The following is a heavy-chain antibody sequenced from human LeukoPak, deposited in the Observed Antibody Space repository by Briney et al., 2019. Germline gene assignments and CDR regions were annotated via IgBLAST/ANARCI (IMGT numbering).Heavy chain of an antibody. CDR3: ARDPRDFWIYYFDY. J-gene: IGHJ4*02. D-gene: IGHD3-3*01. Sequence: GGSLRLSCAASGFTVSSNYMSWVRQAPGKGLEWVANIKQDGSEKYYVDSVKGRFTISRDNAKNSLYLQMNSLRAEDTAVYYCARDPRDFWIYYFDYWGQGTLVTVSS. CDR2: IKQDGSEK. CDR1: GFTVSSNY. V-gene: IGHV3-7*01.